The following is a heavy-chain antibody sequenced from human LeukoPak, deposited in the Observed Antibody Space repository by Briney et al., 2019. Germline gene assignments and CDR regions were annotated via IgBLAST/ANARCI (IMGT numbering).Heavy chain of an antibody. Sequence: SETLSLTCTVSGGSISSSSYYWGWIRQPPGKGLEWIGGIYYSGSTYYNPSLKSRVTISVDTSKNQFSLKLSSVTAADTAVYYCARQRPSITMIVVVSNAFDIWGQGTMVTVSS. CDR2: IYYSGST. CDR3: ARQRPSITMIVVVSNAFDI. J-gene: IGHJ3*02. D-gene: IGHD3-22*01. V-gene: IGHV4-39*01. CDR1: GGSISSSSYY.